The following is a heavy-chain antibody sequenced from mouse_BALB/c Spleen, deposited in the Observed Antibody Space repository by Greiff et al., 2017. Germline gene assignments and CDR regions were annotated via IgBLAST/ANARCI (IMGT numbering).Heavy chain of an antibody. V-gene: IGHV1-14*01. CDR1: GYTFTSYV. CDR3: ARFLDGYRAWFAY. J-gene: IGHJ3*01. D-gene: IGHD2-3*01. CDR2: INPYNDGT. Sequence: EVQLQESGPELVKPGASVKMSCKASGYTFTSYVMHWVKQKPGQGLEWIGYINPYNDGTKYNEKFKGKATLTSDKSSSTAYMELSSLTSEDSAVYYCARFLDGYRAWFAYWGQGTLVTVSA.